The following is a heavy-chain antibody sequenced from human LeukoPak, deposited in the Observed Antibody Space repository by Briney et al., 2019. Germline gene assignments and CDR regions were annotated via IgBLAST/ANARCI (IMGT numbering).Heavy chain of an antibody. Sequence: RRGESLKISCKGSGYSFTSYWIGWVRQMPGKGLEWMGIIYPGDSDTRYSPSFQGQVTISADKSISTTYLQWSSLKASDTAMYYCARVGRTKRAYYFDYWGQGTLVTVSS. CDR3: ARVGRTKRAYYFDY. CDR2: IYPGDSDT. J-gene: IGHJ4*02. CDR1: GYSFTSYW. V-gene: IGHV5-51*01. D-gene: IGHD1/OR15-1a*01.